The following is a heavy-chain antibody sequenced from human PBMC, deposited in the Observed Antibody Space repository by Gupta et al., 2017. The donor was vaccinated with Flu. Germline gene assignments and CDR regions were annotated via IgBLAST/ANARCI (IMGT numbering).Heavy chain of an antibody. V-gene: IGHV3-11*01. J-gene: IGHJ6*03. D-gene: IGHD3-9*01. CDR3: AIDRRDLDKGYYYYYMDV. CDR2: ITSSGRDV. Sequence: GKGPEWVAYITSSGRDVYYAYSVKGRFTATRDNARNSVFLHMHSLRPEDTAIYYCAIDRRDLDKGYYYYYMDVWGKGATVTVSS.